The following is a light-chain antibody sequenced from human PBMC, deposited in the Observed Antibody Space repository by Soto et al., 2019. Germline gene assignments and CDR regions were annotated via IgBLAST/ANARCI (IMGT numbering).Light chain of an antibody. Sequence: DSQMTQSRSTLSGSVGDRVTITCLAIQTISSWLAWYQQKPGKAPKLLIYRASTLKSGVPSRFRGSGSGTEFTLSISSLQPDDFAPYYCQHYNVYPLTFGQGTKVDIK. CDR1: QTISSW. CDR2: RAS. J-gene: IGKJ1*01. CDR3: QHYNVYPLT. V-gene: IGKV1-5*03.